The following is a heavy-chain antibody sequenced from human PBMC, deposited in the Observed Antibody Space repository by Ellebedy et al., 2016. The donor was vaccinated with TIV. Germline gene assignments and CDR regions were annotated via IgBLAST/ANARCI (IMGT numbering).Heavy chain of an antibody. V-gene: IGHV3-15*07. CDR1: GFTFRNAW. CDR3: ATGRDWFKY. Sequence: GGSLRLSCAASGFTFRNAWMNWVRQAPGKGLEWVGRIKSKGDGGTTDYAAPVKGRFTISRDDSKNTLFLEMNSPKIEDTAMFYCATGRDWFKYWGQGALVTVSS. D-gene: IGHD3-9*01. CDR2: IKSKGDGGTT. J-gene: IGHJ4*02.